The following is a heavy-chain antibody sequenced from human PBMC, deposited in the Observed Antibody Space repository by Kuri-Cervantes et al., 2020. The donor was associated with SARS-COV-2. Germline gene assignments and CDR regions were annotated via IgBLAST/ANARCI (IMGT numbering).Heavy chain of an antibody. V-gene: IGHV3-30*02. D-gene: IGHD3-16*01. CDR1: GSGFGDDT. CDR2: IRDAGSGSDK. Sequence: GESLKISCAASGSGFGDDTLSWVRQAPGKGLEWVAFIRDAGSGSDKHYADPVKGRFTISRDDFKNTVFLQMNSLRDEDTAVYYCAKDYFLGGSLGHAVLYYRGRGTLVTVSS. CDR3: AKDYFLGGSLGHAVLYY. J-gene: IGHJ4*01.